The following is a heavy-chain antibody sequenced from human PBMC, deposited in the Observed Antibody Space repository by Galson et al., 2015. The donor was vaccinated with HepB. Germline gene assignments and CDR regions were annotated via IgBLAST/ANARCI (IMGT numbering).Heavy chain of an antibody. CDR3: ARASYHEKRFGEFDAFDI. D-gene: IGHD3-10*01. Sequence: SVKVSCKASGYTFTNYDINWVRPATGQGLEWMGWMNPNSGTTGYAQKFQGRLTMTRSTSISTAYMELSSLRSEDTAVYYCARASYHEKRFGEFDAFDIWGQGTIVTVSS. V-gene: IGHV1-8*01. CDR2: MNPNSGTT. J-gene: IGHJ3*02. CDR1: GYTFTNYD.